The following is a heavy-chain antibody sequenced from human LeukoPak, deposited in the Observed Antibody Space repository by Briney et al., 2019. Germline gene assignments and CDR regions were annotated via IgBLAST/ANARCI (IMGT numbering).Heavy chain of an antibody. V-gene: IGHV3-33*01. J-gene: IGHJ6*02. CDR3: ARDSTYYDFWSGYYVSHGMDV. D-gene: IGHD3-3*01. CDR2: IWCDGSNK. Sequence: GGSLRLSCAASGFTFSSYGMHWVRQAPGKGLEWVTIIWCDGSNKYYADSVKGRFSISRDNSKNTLYLQMNSLRAEDTAVYYCARDSTYYDFWSGYYVSHGMDVWGQGTTVTVSS. CDR1: GFTFSSYG.